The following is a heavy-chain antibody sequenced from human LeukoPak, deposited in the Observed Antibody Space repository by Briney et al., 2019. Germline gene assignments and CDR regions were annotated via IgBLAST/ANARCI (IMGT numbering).Heavy chain of an antibody. CDR1: GGSISSYY. Sequence: SETLSLTCTVSGGSISSYYWSWIRQPPGKGLEWIGYIYYSGSTNYNPSLKSRVTISVDTSKNQFSLKLSSVTAADTAVYYCARWAYTDFWSGYYSWFDPWGQGTLVTVSS. J-gene: IGHJ5*02. V-gene: IGHV4-59*01. CDR2: IYYSGST. D-gene: IGHD3-3*01. CDR3: ARWAYTDFWSGYYSWFDP.